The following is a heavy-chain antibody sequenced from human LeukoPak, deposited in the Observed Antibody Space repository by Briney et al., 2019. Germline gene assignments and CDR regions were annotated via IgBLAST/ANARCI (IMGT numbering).Heavy chain of an antibody. CDR2: ISAYNGNT. J-gene: IGHJ4*02. CDR3: ARDQGSRSGWPFDY. CDR1: GYTFTSYG. Sequence: ASVKVSCKASGYTFTSYGISWVRPAPGQGLEWMGWISAYNGNTNYAQKLQGRVTMTTDTSTSTAYTELRSLRSDDTAVYYCARDQGSRSGWPFDYWGQGTLVTVSS. V-gene: IGHV1-18*01. D-gene: IGHD2-2*01.